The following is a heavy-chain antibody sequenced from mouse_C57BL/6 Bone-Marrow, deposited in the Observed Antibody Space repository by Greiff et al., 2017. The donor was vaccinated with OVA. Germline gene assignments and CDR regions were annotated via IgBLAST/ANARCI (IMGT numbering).Heavy chain of an antibody. CDR1: GYTFTSYG. V-gene: IGHV1-81*01. J-gene: IGHJ1*03. CDR2: IYPRSGNT. Sequence: VKLMESGAELARPGASVKLSCKASGYTFTSYGISWVKQRTGQGLEWIGEIYPRSGNTYYNEKFKGKATLTADKSSSTAYMELRSLTSEDSAVYFCARRDYDWYFDVWGTGTTVTVSS. CDR3: ARRDYDWYFDV. D-gene: IGHD2-4*01.